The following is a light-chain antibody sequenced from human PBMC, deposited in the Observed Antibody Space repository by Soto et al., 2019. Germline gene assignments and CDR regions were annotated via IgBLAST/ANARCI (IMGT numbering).Light chain of an antibody. V-gene: IGKV3-15*01. Sequence: TLSVSPGERATLFCRASQNINNNLAWYQQKPGQAPRLLIYGAYTRATGIPATFSGSGSGTEFTLTISSLQSEDFAVYYCQQYNSWPPLTFGGGTKLDI. J-gene: IGKJ4*01. CDR3: QQYNSWPPLT. CDR2: GAY. CDR1: QNINNN.